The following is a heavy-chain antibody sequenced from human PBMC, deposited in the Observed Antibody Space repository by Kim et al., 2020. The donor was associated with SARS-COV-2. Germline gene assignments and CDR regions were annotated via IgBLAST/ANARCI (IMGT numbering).Heavy chain of an antibody. V-gene: IGHV4-34*01. CDR1: GGSFSGYY. D-gene: IGHD5-12*01. CDR2: INHSGST. J-gene: IGHJ6*02. Sequence: SETLSLTCAVYGGSFSGYYWSWIRQPPGKGLEWIGEINHSGSTNYNPSLKSRVTISVDTSKNQFSLKLSSVTAADTAVYYCARGVRVVATIPDTILRDYYYYGMDGWGQGTTVTVSS. CDR3: ARGVRVVATIPDTILRDYYYYGMDG.